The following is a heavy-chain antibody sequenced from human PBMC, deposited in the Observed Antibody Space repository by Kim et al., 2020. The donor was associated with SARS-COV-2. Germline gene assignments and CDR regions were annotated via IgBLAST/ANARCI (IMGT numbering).Heavy chain of an antibody. CDR3: ARGAGVRLGELSWDAFDI. CDR2: IDPSDSYT. CDR1: GYSFTSYW. D-gene: IGHD3-16*02. J-gene: IGHJ3*02. V-gene: IGHV5-10-1*01. Sequence: GESLKISCKGSGYSFTSYWISWVRQMPGKGLEWMGRIDPSDSYTNYSPSFQGHVTISADKSISTSYLQWSSLKASDTAMYYCARGAGVRLGELSWDAFDIWGQGTMVTVSS.